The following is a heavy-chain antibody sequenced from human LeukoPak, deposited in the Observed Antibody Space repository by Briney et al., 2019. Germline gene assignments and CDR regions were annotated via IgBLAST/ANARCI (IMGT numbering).Heavy chain of an antibody. Sequence: GGSLRLSCAASGFTFSSYGMYWVRQAPGKGLEWVTFIRLDGSNQYYADSVKGRFTISRDNAKNSLYLQMNSLRAEDTAVYYCARVTYYDYVWGSYPDAFDIWGQGTMVTVSS. CDR3: ARVTYYDYVWGSYPDAFDI. D-gene: IGHD3-16*01. V-gene: IGHV3-30*02. CDR2: IRLDGSNQ. J-gene: IGHJ3*02. CDR1: GFTFSSYG.